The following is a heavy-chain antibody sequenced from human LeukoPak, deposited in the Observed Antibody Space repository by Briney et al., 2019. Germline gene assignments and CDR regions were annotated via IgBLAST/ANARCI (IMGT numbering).Heavy chain of an antibody. CDR3: ARVYRRRQTAGDGVYYFDY. V-gene: IGHV4-59*08. Sequence: SETLSLTCTVSGGSISSYYWSWIRQPPGKGLEWIGYIYYSGSANYNPSLKSRVTISVDTSKNHFSLKLNSVTAADTAVYYCARVYRRRQTAGDGVYYFDYWGQGTLVTVSS. D-gene: IGHD2-8*02. J-gene: IGHJ4*02. CDR1: GGSISSYY. CDR2: IYYSGSA.